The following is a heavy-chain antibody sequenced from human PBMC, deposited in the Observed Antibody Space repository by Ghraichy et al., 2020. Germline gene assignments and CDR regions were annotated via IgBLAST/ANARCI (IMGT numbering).Heavy chain of an antibody. V-gene: IGHV4-39*01. Sequence: SETLSLTCTVSGGSISSSNYFWGWIRQPPGKGLEWIGNFYYSGSTYYNPSLKSRVTISGDLSQNKISLRLRSLTAADTAVYYCARTSHGFWTGPTEYFHHWGQGTMLTVSS. CDR2: FYYSGST. CDR1: GGSISSSNYF. CDR3: ARTSHGFWTGPTEYFHH. D-gene: IGHD3/OR15-3a*01. J-gene: IGHJ1*01.